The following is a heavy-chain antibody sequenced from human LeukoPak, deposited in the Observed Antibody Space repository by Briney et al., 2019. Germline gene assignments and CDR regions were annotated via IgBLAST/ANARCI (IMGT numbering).Heavy chain of an antibody. J-gene: IGHJ4*02. CDR3: ARDPRGHSGYQLYYFDY. Sequence: GGSLRLSCAASGFTFSSYSMTWVRQAPGKGLEWVSSISSSSSYIYYADSVKGRFTISRDNAKNSLYLQMNSLRAEDTAVYYCARDPRGHSGYQLYYFDYWGQGTLVTVSS. CDR1: GFTFSSYS. D-gene: IGHD5-12*01. CDR2: ISSSSSYI. V-gene: IGHV3-21*01.